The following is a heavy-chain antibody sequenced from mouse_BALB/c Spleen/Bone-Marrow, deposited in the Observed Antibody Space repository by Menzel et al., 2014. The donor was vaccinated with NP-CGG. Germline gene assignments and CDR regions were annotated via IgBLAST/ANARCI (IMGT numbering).Heavy chain of an antibody. J-gene: IGHJ3*01. D-gene: IGHD1-1*01. V-gene: IGHV14-3*02. CDR2: IDPANGNT. CDR1: GFNIKDTY. CDR3: AAYYFGSSYGFAY. Sequence: VQLQQSGAELVQPGASVKLSCTASGFNIKDTYMHWVKQRPEHGLEWIGRIDPANGNTKYDPKFQGKATITADTSSNTACLQLSSLTSEDTAVYYCAAYYFGSSYGFAYWVQGTLVTVSA.